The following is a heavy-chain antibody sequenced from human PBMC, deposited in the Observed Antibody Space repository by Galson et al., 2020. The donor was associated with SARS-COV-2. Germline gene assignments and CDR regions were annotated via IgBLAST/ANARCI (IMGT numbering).Heavy chain of an antibody. J-gene: IGHJ5*02. D-gene: IGHD1-26*01. CDR2: IYHSGST. CDR3: ARRGWELLGTRFDP. CDR1: GYSISSGYY. Sequence: SETLSLTCAVSGYSISSGYYWGWIRQPPGKGLEWIGSIYHSGSTYYNPSLKSRVTISVDTSKNQFSLKLSSVTAADTAVYYCARRGWELLGTRFDPWGQGTLVTVSS. V-gene: IGHV4-38-2*01.